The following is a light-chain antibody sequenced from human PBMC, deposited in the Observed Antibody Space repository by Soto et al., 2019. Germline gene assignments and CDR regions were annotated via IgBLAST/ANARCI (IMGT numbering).Light chain of an antibody. V-gene: IGKV3-15*01. Sequence: EVVMTQSPVTLSVSPGERATLSCRASQSISRNLAWYQQKPGRAPRLLIYGVSTRATGIPARFSGSGSETEFTLTISSLQSEDFAVYYCQQYNDWPPYTFGQGTKVDIK. CDR1: QSISRN. CDR2: GVS. J-gene: IGKJ2*01. CDR3: QQYNDWPPYT.